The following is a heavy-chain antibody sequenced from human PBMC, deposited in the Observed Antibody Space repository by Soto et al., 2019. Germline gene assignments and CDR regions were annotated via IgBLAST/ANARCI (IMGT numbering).Heavy chain of an antibody. Sequence: GASVKVSCKASGYTFKNYYIHWVRQAPGQGLEWMGLINPNNGNTNYAQKFQGGVTMTTDTSTSTAYMGLSSLRSDDTAVYYCARVPEWLQGPGYDAFDIWGQGTMVTVSS. CDR3: ARVPEWLQGPGYDAFDI. CDR2: INPNNGNT. D-gene: IGHD6-19*01. V-gene: IGHV1-46*02. J-gene: IGHJ3*02. CDR1: GYTFKNYY.